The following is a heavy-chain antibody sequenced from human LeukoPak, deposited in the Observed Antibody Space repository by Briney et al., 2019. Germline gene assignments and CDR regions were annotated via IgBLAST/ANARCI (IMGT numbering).Heavy chain of an antibody. J-gene: IGHJ3*02. Sequence: PSETLSLTCAVYGGSFSGYYWSWIRQPPGKGLEWIGEINHSGSTSYNPSLKSRVTISVDTSKNQFSLKLSSVTAADTAVYYCARGRRQWLRAFDIWGQGTMVTVSS. D-gene: IGHD6-19*01. CDR1: GGSFSGYY. CDR3: ARGRRQWLRAFDI. V-gene: IGHV4-34*01. CDR2: INHSGST.